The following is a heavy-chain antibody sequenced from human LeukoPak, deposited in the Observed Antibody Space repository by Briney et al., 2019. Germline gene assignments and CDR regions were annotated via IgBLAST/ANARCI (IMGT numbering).Heavy chain of an antibody. D-gene: IGHD3-16*01. J-gene: IGHJ4*02. Sequence: GGSLRLSCAPSGFTFSSYGMPWVRQAPGKGRKWVAFIRYDGSNKYYADSVKGRFTISRDNSKNTLYLQMNSLRAEDTAVYYCASGGDPFDYWGQGTLVTVSS. CDR2: IRYDGSNK. V-gene: IGHV3-30*02. CDR3: ASGGDPFDY. CDR1: GFTFSSYG.